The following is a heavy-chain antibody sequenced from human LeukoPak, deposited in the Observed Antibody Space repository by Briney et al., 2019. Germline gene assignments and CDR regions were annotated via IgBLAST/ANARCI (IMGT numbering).Heavy chain of an antibody. CDR2: VFHNGDT. J-gene: IGHJ5*01. V-gene: IGHV4-39*01. CDR1: GASIIRRTSDRDRFRQPD. Sequence: SETLSLTRTVSGASIIRRTSDRDRFRQPDWAWIRQPPGTVLEWIGNVFHNGDTRYNPSLERRVSISVDAAKNQISLNLIFVTAADTAAYYWAGYGTVNSDETWGDGALVTVSS. D-gene: IGHD6-13*01. CDR3: AGYGTVNSDET.